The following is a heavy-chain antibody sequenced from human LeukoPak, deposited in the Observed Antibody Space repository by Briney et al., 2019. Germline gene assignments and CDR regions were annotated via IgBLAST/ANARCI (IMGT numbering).Heavy chain of an antibody. CDR2: INWNGGST. V-gene: IGHV3-20*04. CDR3: ASRNQQSGYDLGY. D-gene: IGHD5-12*01. CDR1: GFTFDDYG. Sequence: GGSLRLSCAASGFTFDDYGMSWVRQAPGKGLEWVSGINWNGGSTGYADSVKGRFTISRDNSKNALYLQMNSLRADDTAVYYCASRNQQSGYDLGYWGQGTLVTVSS. J-gene: IGHJ4*02.